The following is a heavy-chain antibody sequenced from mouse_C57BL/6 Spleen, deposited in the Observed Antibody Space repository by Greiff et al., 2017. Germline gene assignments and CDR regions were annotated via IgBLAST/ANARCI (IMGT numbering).Heavy chain of an antibody. CDR1: GYTFTSYW. D-gene: IGHD1-3*01. Sequence: QVQLKQPGAELVRPGTSVKLSCKASGYTFTSYWMHWVKQRPGQGLEWIGVIDPSDSYTNYNQKFKGKATLTVDTSSSTAYMQLSSLTSEDSAVYYCARSKVTGAMDYWGQGTSVTVSS. V-gene: IGHV1-59*01. J-gene: IGHJ4*01. CDR2: IDPSDSYT. CDR3: ARSKVTGAMDY.